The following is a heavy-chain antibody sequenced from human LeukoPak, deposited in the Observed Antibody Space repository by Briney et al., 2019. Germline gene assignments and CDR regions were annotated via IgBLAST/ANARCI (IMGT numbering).Heavy chain of an antibody. CDR1: GYTFTSYG. J-gene: IGHJ4*02. V-gene: IGHV1-18*01. CDR3: AREMATIVNQFDY. Sequence: ASVKVSCKASGYTFTSYGISWVRQAPGQGLEWMGWISPYNGNTNYAQQLQGRATMTTDTSTTTAYMELRSLRSDDTAVYYCAREMATIVNQFDYWGQGTLVTVSS. CDR2: ISPYNGNT. D-gene: IGHD5-24*01.